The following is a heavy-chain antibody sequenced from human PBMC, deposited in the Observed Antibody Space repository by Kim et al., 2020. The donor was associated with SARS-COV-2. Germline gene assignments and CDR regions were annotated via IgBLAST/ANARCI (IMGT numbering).Heavy chain of an antibody. CDR1: GFTFSSYS. J-gene: IGHJ4*02. Sequence: GGSLRLSCAASGFTFSSYSMNWVRQAPGKGLEWVSSISSSSSYLYYADSVKGRFTISRDNAKNSLYLQMNSLRAEDTAVYYCARDSNYDILTGQSYYWGQGTLVTVSS. D-gene: IGHD3-9*01. CDR3: ARDSNYDILTGQSYY. CDR2: ISSSSSYL. V-gene: IGHV3-21*01.